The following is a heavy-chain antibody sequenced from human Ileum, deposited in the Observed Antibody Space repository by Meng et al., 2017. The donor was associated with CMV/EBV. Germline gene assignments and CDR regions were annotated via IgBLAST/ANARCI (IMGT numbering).Heavy chain of an antibody. CDR1: GDRTSGSNTA. V-gene: IGHV6-1*01. J-gene: IGHJ4*02. Sequence: QVKPQHSGPGLVQPPRTLSLTCVISGDRTSGSNTAWNWLRQSPSTGLEWLGRTFYRSKWYYDYAVSVNSRIAIIPDTSKNQLSLQLNSVTPEDTAVYYCTSGWGLNYWGQGTLVTVSS. CDR2: TFYRSKWYY. D-gene: IGHD3-10*01. CDR3: TSGWGLNY.